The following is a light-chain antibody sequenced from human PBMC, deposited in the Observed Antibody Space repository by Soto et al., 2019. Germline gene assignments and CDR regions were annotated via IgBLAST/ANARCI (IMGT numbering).Light chain of an antibody. CDR3: QQSYNGPFT. Sequence: DIQMTQSPSTLSASVGDRVTITCRASQNIERWLAWYQQKPGKAPKLLLYDVSSLESGVPSRFSGSGSGTEFILTINGLQPDDFATYYCQQSYNGPFTFGPGTKVDI. CDR2: DVS. J-gene: IGKJ3*01. V-gene: IGKV1-5*01. CDR1: QNIERW.